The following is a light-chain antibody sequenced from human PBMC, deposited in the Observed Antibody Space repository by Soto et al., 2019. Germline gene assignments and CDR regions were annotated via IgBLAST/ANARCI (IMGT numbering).Light chain of an antibody. Sequence: EFVLTQSPGTLSLSPGERATLSCRASQSVRSNYLAWYQQKPGQSPRLLIYGASNRATGSPDRFSGSGSGTDFTLTISRLEPEDFVVFYCQHYGSSAYTFGQGTTLEIK. CDR3: QHYGSSAYT. V-gene: IGKV3-20*01. CDR2: GAS. CDR1: QSVRSNY. J-gene: IGKJ2*01.